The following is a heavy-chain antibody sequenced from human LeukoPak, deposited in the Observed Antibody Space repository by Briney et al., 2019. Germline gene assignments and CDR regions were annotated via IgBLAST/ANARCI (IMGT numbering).Heavy chain of an antibody. V-gene: IGHV1-8*01. CDR1: GYTFTSCD. CDR2: MNPNSGNT. D-gene: IGHD3-22*01. Sequence: ASVKVSCKASGYTFTSCDINWVRQATGQGLEWMGWMNPNSGNTGYAQKFQGRVTMTRNTSISTAYMELSSLRSEDTAVYYCARGGRYYDSSGYYGLFGETKSIDYWGQGTLVTVSS. CDR3: ARGGRYYDSSGYYGLFGETKSIDY. J-gene: IGHJ4*02.